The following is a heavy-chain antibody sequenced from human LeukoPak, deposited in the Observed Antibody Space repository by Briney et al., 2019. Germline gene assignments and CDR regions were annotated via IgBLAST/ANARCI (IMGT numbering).Heavy chain of an antibody. D-gene: IGHD3-3*01. J-gene: IGHJ4*02. CDR2: VFYGGIT. V-gene: IGHV4-59*11. Sequence: SETLSLTCTVSADSISTPSWHWIRQSPGKRLEWIGFVFYGGITNYNPSLKSRVTISLDTSKNQFSLKLTSVHAARAGDYYCASGTVFGVITPQYFHYWGQGTRVTVSS. CDR1: ADSISTPS. CDR3: ASGTVFGVITPQYFHY.